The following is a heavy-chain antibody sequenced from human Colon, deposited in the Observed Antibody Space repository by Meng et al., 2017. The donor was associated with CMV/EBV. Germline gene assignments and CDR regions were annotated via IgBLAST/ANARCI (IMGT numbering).Heavy chain of an antibody. CDR3: ATVSSGYYLYFQH. D-gene: IGHD3-22*01. CDR1: GYTFTGYY. Sequence: QVQLVQVGDEVKKPGASVKVSFKASGYTFTGYYMHWVRQGPGQGLEWMGLINPNSGGTNYAQKFQGRVTMSRDTSISTAYMELSRLRSDDTAVYYCATVSSGYYLYFQHWGQGTLVTVSS. V-gene: IGHV1-2*02. J-gene: IGHJ1*01. CDR2: INPNSGGT.